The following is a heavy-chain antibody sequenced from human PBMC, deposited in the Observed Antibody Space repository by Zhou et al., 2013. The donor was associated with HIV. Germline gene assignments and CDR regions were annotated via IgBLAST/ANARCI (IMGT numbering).Heavy chain of an antibody. D-gene: IGHD2-8*02. CDR2: LIPNSGVT. CDR1: GYTFTDYY. V-gene: IGHV1-2*02. Sequence: QVQLVQSGAEVKKPGASVKVSCKTSGYTFTDYYIHWVRQAPGHGLEWMGWLIPNSGVTNLAQKFQGRVTMTGDTSSSTAYMELSGLKLDDTAIYYCAREGDQHLVPDNWGQGTLLTVSS. J-gene: IGHJ4*02. CDR3: AREGDQHLVPDN.